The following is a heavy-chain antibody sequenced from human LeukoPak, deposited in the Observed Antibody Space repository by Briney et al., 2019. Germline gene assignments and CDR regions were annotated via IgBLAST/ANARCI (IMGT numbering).Heavy chain of an antibody. CDR1: GGSSTNYF. J-gene: IGHJ5*02. Sequence: PSETLSLTCVLYGGSSTNYFWSWIRQPPGKGLEWIGEINRSASTNYNPSLKSRVTISIDTSKNQFSLKLSSVTAADTAVYYCARRGPPRTMLRGVKSGWFDPWGQGTLVTVSS. CDR2: INRSAST. V-gene: IGHV4-34*01. D-gene: IGHD3-10*01. CDR3: ARRGPPRTMLRGVKSGWFDP.